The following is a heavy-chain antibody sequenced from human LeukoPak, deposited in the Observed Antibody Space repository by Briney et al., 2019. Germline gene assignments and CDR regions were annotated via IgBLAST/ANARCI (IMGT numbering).Heavy chain of an antibody. Sequence: PGRSLRLSCAASGFTFSSYGMHWVRQAPGKGLEWVAVISYDGSNKYYADSVKGRFTISRDNSKNTLYLQMNSLRAEDTAVYYCAKDHSAASFDYWGQGTLVTASS. D-gene: IGHD2-15*01. CDR1: GFTFSSYG. CDR2: ISYDGSNK. V-gene: IGHV3-30*18. J-gene: IGHJ4*02. CDR3: AKDHSAASFDY.